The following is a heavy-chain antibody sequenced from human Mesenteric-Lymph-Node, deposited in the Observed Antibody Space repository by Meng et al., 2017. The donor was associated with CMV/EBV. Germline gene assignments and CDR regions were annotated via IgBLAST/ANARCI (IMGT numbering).Heavy chain of an antibody. Sequence: GSLRLSCTVSGYSISSGYYWGWIRQPPGKGLEWIGSIYHTGNTYYNPSLKSRVTISVDTSKNQFSLKLSSVTAADTALYYCARDKVEKPRAPNGMDVWGQGTTVTVSS. CDR1: GYSISSGYY. CDR3: ARDKVEKPRAPNGMDV. J-gene: IGHJ6*02. V-gene: IGHV4-38-2*02. D-gene: IGHD1-1*01. CDR2: IYHTGNT.